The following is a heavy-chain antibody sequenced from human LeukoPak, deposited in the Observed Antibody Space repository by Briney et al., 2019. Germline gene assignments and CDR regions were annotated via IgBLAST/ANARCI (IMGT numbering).Heavy chain of an antibody. Sequence: SETLSLTCAVSGGSISSGGYSWSWIRQPPGKGLEWIGYIYHSGSTYYNPSLKSRVTISVDRSKNQFSLKLSSVTAADTAVYYCARLVAATGNFDYWGKGTPVTVSS. CDR1: GGSISSGGYS. CDR2: IYHSGST. CDR3: ARLVAATGNFDY. J-gene: IGHJ4*02. D-gene: IGHD6-13*01. V-gene: IGHV4-30-2*01.